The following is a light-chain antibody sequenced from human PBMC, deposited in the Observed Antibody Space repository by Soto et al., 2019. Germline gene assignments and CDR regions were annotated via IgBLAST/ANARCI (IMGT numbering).Light chain of an antibody. J-gene: IGLJ2*01. Sequence: QSALTQPRSVSGSRGQSVTMSCTGTNTDIGAFNYVSWYQQNPGTVPKLMIYDVTKRPSGVPDRFSGSKSGNTASLTISGLQAEDEADYYCCSYGGTFVLFGGGTKLTVL. CDR3: CSYGGTFVL. V-gene: IGLV2-11*01. CDR1: NTDIGAFNY. CDR2: DVT.